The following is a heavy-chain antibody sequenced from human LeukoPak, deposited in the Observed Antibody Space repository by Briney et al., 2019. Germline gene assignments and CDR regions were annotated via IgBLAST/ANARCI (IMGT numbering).Heavy chain of an antibody. J-gene: IGHJ5*02. V-gene: IGHV3-30*04. CDR1: GFTFSAFP. CDR2: ISYNGRDK. D-gene: IGHD3-22*01. CDR3: TKERGGGGRRINLMVGGYGP. Sequence: GGSLKLSCAGSGFTFSAFPMNWVRQAPAKGLEWVAAISYNGRDKYYADAVSGRFTISRDNSKNTLHLEMNSLRTDDTAVYYCTKERGGGGRRINLMVGGYGPWGQGTQVTVSS.